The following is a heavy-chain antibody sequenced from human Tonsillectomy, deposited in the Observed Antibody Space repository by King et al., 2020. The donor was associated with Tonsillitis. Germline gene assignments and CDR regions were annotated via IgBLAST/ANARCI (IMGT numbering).Heavy chain of an antibody. CDR3: AREPTTVTTRAFDI. Sequence: VQLQQWGAGLLKPSETLSLTCAVYGGSFSGYYWSWIRQPPGKGLEWTGEINNSGSTNYNPSLKSRGTISVDTSTNQSSLKLSSVTAADTAVYYFAREPTTVTTRAFDIWGQGTMVTVSS. CDR1: GGSFSGYY. D-gene: IGHD4-17*01. J-gene: IGHJ3*02. V-gene: IGHV4-34*01. CDR2: INNSGST.